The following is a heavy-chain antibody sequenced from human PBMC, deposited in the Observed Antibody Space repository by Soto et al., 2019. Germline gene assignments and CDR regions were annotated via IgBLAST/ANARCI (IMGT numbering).Heavy chain of an antibody. V-gene: IGHV1-46*01. Sequence: ASVKVSCKAPADTFTSYYIHWVRQAPGHGLEWMGIINPNGGSTRFAQTFYGRITMTTDTSTSTVYMALRSLRSEEPAVYYCAGSSRGVFGIIIEGSNSFAPWGQGSLVTVSS. D-gene: IGHD1-26*01. CDR2: INPNGGST. CDR1: ADTFTSYY. CDR3: AGSSRGVFGIIIEGSNSFAP. J-gene: IGHJ5*02.